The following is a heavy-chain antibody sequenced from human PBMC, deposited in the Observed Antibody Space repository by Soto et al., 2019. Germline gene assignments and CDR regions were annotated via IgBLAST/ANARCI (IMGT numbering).Heavy chain of an antibody. D-gene: IGHD3-22*01. CDR1: GYTFTSYY. Sequence: ASVKVSCKASGYTFTSYYMHWVRQAPGQGLEWMGIINPSGGSTSYAQKFQGRVTMTRDTSTSTVYMELSSLRSEDTAVYYCAREMSPYDSSGYLAEDAFDIWGQGTMVTVSS. J-gene: IGHJ3*02. V-gene: IGHV1-46*01. CDR2: INPSGGST. CDR3: AREMSPYDSSGYLAEDAFDI.